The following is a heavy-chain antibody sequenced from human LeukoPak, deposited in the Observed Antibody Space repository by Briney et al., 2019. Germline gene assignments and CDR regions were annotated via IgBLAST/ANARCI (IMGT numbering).Heavy chain of an antibody. D-gene: IGHD3-10*01. CDR3: ANGAYYYYYGMDV. Sequence: GGSLRLSCAASGFTVSSYYMSWVRQAPGKGLEWVSVIYSGGSTYYADSVKGRFTISRDNSKNTLYLQMNSLRAEDTAVYYCANGAYYYYYGMDVWGQGTTVTVSS. J-gene: IGHJ6*02. CDR1: GFTVSSYY. V-gene: IGHV3-53*01. CDR2: IYSGGST.